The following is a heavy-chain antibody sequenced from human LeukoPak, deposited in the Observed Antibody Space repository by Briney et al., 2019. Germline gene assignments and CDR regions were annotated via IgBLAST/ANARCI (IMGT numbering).Heavy chain of an antibody. CDR2: ISTSSNYI. CDR3: AKPTGTTGYYYYYMDV. J-gene: IGHJ6*03. CDR1: GFTFSTYN. V-gene: IGHV3-21*01. D-gene: IGHD1-7*01. Sequence: PGGSLRLSCTASGFTFSTYNMNWVRQAPGKGLEWVSSISTSSNYIYYADSVKGRFTISRDNSKNTLYLQMNSLRAEDTAVYYCAKPTGTTGYYYYYMDVWGKGTTVTVSS.